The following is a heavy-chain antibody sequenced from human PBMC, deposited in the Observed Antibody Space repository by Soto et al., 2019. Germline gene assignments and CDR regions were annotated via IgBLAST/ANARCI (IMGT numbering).Heavy chain of an antibody. D-gene: IGHD5-18*01. V-gene: IGHV1-69*12. Sequence: QVQLVQSGAEVKKPESSVKVSCKAPGGTFSTYAISWVRQAPGQGLEWMGGIIPMFGTANYAQRFQDRVTITADESTKTVYMGLSSLRSENTAVYFCASGIQLWLRRINTGYSGWGQGTLVTVSS. CDR1: GGTFSTYA. CDR2: IIPMFGTA. CDR3: ASGIQLWLRRINTGYSG. J-gene: IGHJ4*02.